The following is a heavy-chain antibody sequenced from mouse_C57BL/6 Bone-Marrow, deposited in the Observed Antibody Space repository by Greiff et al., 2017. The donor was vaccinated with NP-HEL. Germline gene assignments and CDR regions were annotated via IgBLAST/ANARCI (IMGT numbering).Heavy chain of an antibody. J-gene: IGHJ4*01. D-gene: IGHD1-1*01. CDR3: ARVDYYGSSSFYAMDY. V-gene: IGHV1-81*01. CDR1: GYTFTSYG. CDR2: IYPRSGNT. Sequence: VQLVESGAELARPWASVKLSCKASGYTFTSYGISWVKQRTGQGLEWIGEIYPRSGNTYYNEKFKGKATLTADKSSSTAYMELRSLTSEDSAVYFCARVDYYGSSSFYAMDYWGQGTSVTVSS.